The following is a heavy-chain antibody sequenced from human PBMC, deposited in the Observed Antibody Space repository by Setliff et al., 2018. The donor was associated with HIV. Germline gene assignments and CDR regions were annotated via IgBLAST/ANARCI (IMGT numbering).Heavy chain of an antibody. D-gene: IGHD3-9*01. V-gene: IGHV3-15*05. CDR3: VGHYYDPLTGYYVWFFDV. Sequence: PGGSLRLSCAASGLIFNDHFMDWVRQAPRKGLEWLARIKSKSGGGTTSYAAPVKDRFTISRDDSRNTLYLQMNSMKSDDTATYYCVGHYYDPLTGYYVWFFDVWGRGTLVTVSS. CDR1: GLIFNDHF. J-gene: IGHJ2*01. CDR2: IKSKSGGGTT.